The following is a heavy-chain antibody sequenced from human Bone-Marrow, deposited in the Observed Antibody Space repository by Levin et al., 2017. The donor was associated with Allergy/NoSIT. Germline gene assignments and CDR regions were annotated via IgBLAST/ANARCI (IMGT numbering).Heavy chain of an antibody. Sequence: HAGGSLRLSCAASGFTVSDNYMSWVRQAPGKGLEWVSFTYTGGTTHYVDSVKGRFTISRDTSKNTLFLQMNSLRAEDTAMYYCARVDQWGDPFDIWGQGTMVTVSS. J-gene: IGHJ3*02. D-gene: IGHD1-26*01. CDR2: TYTGGTT. CDR3: ARVDQWGDPFDI. V-gene: IGHV3-53*01. CDR1: GFTVSDNY.